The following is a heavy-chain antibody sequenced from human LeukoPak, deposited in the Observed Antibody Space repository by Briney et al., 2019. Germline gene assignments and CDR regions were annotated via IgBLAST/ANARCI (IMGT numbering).Heavy chain of an antibody. CDR1: GGSISSYY. V-gene: IGHV4-59*01. D-gene: IGHD3-10*01. Sequence: SETLSLTCTVSGGSISSYYWSWIRQPPGKGLDWIGYIYYSGSTNYNPSPKSRVTISVDTSKNQFSLKLSSVTAADTAVYYCAREVLYYGSGSPYYYYYGMDVWGQGATVTVSS. CDR2: IYYSGST. J-gene: IGHJ6*02. CDR3: AREVLYYGSGSPYYYYYGMDV.